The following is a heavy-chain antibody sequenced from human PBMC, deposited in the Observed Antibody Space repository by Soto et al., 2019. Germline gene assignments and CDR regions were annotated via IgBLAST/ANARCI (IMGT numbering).Heavy chain of an antibody. D-gene: IGHD5-18*01. J-gene: IGHJ3*02. CDR1: TDSFNDYY. Sequence: QVRLHESGPGLVKPSETLSLTCTVSTDSFNDYYWSWIRQPPGKGLEWIGSIYHTGNTNYNPSLESRVSISVDTTKIQFSLSLSSVTAADTAVYSGARDVGIHDAFDIWGQGTLVTVSS. CDR2: IYHTGNT. V-gene: IGHV4-59*13. CDR3: ARDVGIHDAFDI.